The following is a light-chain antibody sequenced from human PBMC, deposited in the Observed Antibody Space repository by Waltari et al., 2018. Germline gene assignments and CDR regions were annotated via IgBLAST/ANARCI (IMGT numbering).Light chain of an antibody. Sequence: DIQMPQSPSSLSASVGDIVTITCRASQGISSCLAWYQQKPGKAPELLIYAASSFQSGVPSRFSGSGSGTDFTLTISSLQPEDFATYYCQQYNSYSGFGQGTKLEIK. CDR1: QGISSC. V-gene: IGKV1D-16*01. J-gene: IGKJ2*01. CDR3: QQYNSYSG. CDR2: AAS.